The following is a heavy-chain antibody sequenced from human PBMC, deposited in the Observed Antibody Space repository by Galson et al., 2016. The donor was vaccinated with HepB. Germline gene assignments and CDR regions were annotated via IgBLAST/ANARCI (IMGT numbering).Heavy chain of an antibody. V-gene: IGHV3-23*01. CDR1: GFTFNTYG. CDR3: AKKSLVAGTATYVFDN. J-gene: IGHJ4*02. D-gene: IGHD6-19*01. CDR2: ISGSGGSI. Sequence: SLRLSCAASGFTFNTYGMSCVRQAPGTGLEWVSGISGSGGSIYSADSAKGRFTISRDNSKNTLYLQMNSLRADDTAVYYCAKKSLVAGTATYVFDNWGQGTLVTVSS.